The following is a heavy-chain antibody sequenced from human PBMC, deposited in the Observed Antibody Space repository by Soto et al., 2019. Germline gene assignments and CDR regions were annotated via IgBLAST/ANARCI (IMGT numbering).Heavy chain of an antibody. CDR3: ARGERQQQRDY. J-gene: IGHJ4*02. CDR1: GYTFTSND. Sequence: ASVKVSCKASGYTFTSNDINWVRQAPGQGLEWMGIINPSGGSTSYAQKFQGRVTMTRDTSTSTVYMELSSVTDADTAVYYCARGERQQQRDYWGQGTLVTVSS. CDR2: INPSGGST. D-gene: IGHD6-25*01. V-gene: IGHV1-46*01.